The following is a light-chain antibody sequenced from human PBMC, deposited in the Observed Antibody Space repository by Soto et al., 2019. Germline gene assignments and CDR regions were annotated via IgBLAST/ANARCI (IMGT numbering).Light chain of an antibody. Sequence: AIRMTQSPSSLSASTGDRVTITCRASQGISSYLAWYQQKPGKAPKLLIYAASTLQSGVPSRFSGSGSGTDFTLTISCLQSEDIATYYCQLYYSYPLTFGGGTKVEIK. CDR1: QGISSY. CDR2: AAS. V-gene: IGKV1-8*01. J-gene: IGKJ4*01. CDR3: QLYYSYPLT.